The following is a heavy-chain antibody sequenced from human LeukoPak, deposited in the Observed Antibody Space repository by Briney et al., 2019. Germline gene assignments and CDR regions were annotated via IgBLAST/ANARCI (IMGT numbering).Heavy chain of an antibody. Sequence: SETLSLTCAVYGGSFSGYYWSWIRQPPGKGLEWIGEINHRGSTNYSPSLKSRVTISVDTSKNQFSLRLSSVTATDTAVYYCARGLVGASTHDAFDIWGQGTMVTVSS. J-gene: IGHJ3*02. V-gene: IGHV4-34*01. CDR2: INHRGST. D-gene: IGHD1-26*01. CDR3: ARGLVGASTHDAFDI. CDR1: GGSFSGYY.